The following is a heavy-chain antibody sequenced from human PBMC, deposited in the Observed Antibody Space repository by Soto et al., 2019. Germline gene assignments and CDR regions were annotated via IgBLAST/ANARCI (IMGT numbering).Heavy chain of an antibody. J-gene: IGHJ5*02. V-gene: IGHV1-18*01. CDR3: AREIQVSVVVITTSWFDP. CDR2: ISAYNGNT. CDR1: GYTFTSYG. D-gene: IGHD3-22*01. Sequence: ASVKVSCKASGYTFTSYGISWVRQAPGQGVEGMGWISAYNGNTNYAQKLQGRVTMTTDTSTSTAYMELRSLRSDDTAVYYCAREIQVSVVVITTSWFDPWGQGTLVTVSS.